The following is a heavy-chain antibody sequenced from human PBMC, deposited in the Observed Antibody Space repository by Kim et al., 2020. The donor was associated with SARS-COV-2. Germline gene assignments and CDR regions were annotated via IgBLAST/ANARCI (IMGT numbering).Heavy chain of an antibody. CDR2: INSDGSST. CDR3: AREYYDFLTGYWWFDP. D-gene: IGHD3-9*01. V-gene: IGHV3-74*01. J-gene: IGHJ5*02. Sequence: GGSLRLSCAASGFTFSSYWMHWVRQAPGKGLVWVSRINSDGSSTSYADSVKGRFTISRDNAKNTLYLQMNSLRAEDTAVYYCAREYYDFLTGYWWFDPWGQGTLVTVSS. CDR1: GFTFSSYW.